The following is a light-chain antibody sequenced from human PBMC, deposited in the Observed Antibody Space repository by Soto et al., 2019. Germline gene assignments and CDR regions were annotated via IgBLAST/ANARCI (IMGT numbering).Light chain of an antibody. Sequence: DIQMTQSPSTLSASEGDRVTITCRASQSIRTWLAWYQQKPGKAPKLLIYDASTLESGVPSRFSGSGSGTEFTLTISSLQPDDFATYYCQQHNSYWTFDQGTKVEIK. CDR2: DAS. CDR3: QQHNSYWT. V-gene: IGKV1-5*01. J-gene: IGKJ1*01. CDR1: QSIRTW.